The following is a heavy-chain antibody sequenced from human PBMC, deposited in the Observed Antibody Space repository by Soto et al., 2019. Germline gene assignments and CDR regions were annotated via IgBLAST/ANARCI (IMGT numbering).Heavy chain of an antibody. CDR1: GFTFSSYA. CDR3: ARWGEDYYGMDV. Sequence: GGSLRLSCAASGFTFSSYAMHWVRQAPGKGLEWVAVISYDGSNKYYADSVKGRFTISRDNSKNTLYLQMNSLRAEDTAVYYCARWGEDYYGMDVWGQGTTVTVSS. CDR2: ISYDGSNK. V-gene: IGHV3-30-3*01. D-gene: IGHD3-16*01. J-gene: IGHJ6*02.